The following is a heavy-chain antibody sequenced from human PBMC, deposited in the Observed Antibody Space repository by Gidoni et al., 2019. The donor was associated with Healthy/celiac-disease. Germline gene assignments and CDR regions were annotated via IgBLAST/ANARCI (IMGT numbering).Heavy chain of an antibody. CDR1: GFTVSSYR. CDR2: ISSSSSYI. Sequence: EVQLVESGGGMVKPGGSLKISCAAYGFTVSSYRMHWVRQAPGKGLEWVSSISSSSSYIYYADSVKGRFTISRDNAKNSLYLQMNSLRAEDTAVYYCARAGCSSTSCYFHQNWFDPWGQGTLVTVSS. CDR3: ARAGCSSTSCYFHQNWFDP. D-gene: IGHD2-2*01. V-gene: IGHV3-21*01. J-gene: IGHJ5*02.